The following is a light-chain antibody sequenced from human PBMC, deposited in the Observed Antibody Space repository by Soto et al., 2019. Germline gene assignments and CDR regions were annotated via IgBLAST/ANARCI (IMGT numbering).Light chain of an antibody. J-gene: IGLJ3*02. CDR3: SSYAPSDTRV. CDR1: SSDVGAYNS. CDR2: DVN. Sequence: QSALTQPASVSGSPGQSITISCTGTSSDVGAYNSVSWYQHHPGKAPKLMIFDVNNRPSGVSNRFSGSKSGDTASLTISGLQDEDEADYYCSSYAPSDTRVFGGGTKVTVL. V-gene: IGLV2-14*03.